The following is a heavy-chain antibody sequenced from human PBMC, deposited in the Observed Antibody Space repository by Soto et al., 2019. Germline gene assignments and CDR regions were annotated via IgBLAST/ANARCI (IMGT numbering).Heavy chain of an antibody. CDR3: ARYVTPPDY. D-gene: IGHD3-10*02. J-gene: IGHJ4*02. V-gene: IGHV1-18*01. CDR2: ISAYNGNT. CDR1: GYTFSSYA. Sequence: VQLVQSGAEVKKPGASVKVSCKASGYTFSSYAFSWVRPAPGQGLEGMGWISAYNGNTNNAKKFQGRVTMTTDTSTSTASMELRSLRSADTAVYYCARYVTPPDYWGQGTLVTVSS.